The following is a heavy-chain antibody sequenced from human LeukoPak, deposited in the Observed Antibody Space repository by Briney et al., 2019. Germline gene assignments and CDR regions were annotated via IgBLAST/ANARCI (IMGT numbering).Heavy chain of an antibody. J-gene: IGHJ3*02. CDR2: IYSGGST. Sequence: PGGSLRLSCAASGFTVSSNYMSWVRQAPGKGLEWVSVIYSGGSTYYADSVKGRFTISRDNSKNTLYLQMNSLRAEDTAVYYCARGAAVEHPGIWGQGTMVTVSS. CDR1: GFTVSSNY. CDR3: ARGAAVEHPGI. D-gene: IGHD1/OR15-1a*01. V-gene: IGHV3-66*01.